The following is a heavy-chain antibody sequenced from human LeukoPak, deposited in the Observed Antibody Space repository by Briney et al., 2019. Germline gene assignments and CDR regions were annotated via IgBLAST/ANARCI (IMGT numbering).Heavy chain of an antibody. CDR3: ARGAHVVVVPAAIGDWFDP. D-gene: IGHD2-2*01. V-gene: IGHV4-59*01. J-gene: IGHJ5*02. Sequence: SETLSLTCTVSGGSISSYYWSWIRQPPGKGLEWIGYIYYSGSTNYNPSLKSRVTISVDTSKNQFSLKLGSVTAADTAVYYCARGAHVVVVPAAIGDWFDPWGQGTLVTVSS. CDR2: IYYSGST. CDR1: GGSISSYY.